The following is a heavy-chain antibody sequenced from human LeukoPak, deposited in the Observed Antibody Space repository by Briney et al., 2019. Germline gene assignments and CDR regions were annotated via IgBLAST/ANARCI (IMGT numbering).Heavy chain of an antibody. Sequence: GGSLRLSCAASGFSLNTYAMHWVRQAPGQGLAWVAFISHDGSSENYADSVQGRFTISRDISKNTLYLQMNSLRPKDTAVYYCAADFNFGEAPAYWGGGTLVTVSS. CDR2: ISHDGSSE. CDR3: AADFNFGEAPAY. D-gene: IGHD3-3*01. CDR1: GFSLNTYA. J-gene: IGHJ4*02. V-gene: IGHV3-30-3*01.